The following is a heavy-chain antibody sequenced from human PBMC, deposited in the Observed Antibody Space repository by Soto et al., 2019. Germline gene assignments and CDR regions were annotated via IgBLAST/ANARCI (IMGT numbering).Heavy chain of an antibody. CDR3: AKAPHSHYYYYGMDV. V-gene: IGHV3-30*18. J-gene: IGHJ6*02. CDR2: ISYDGSNK. CDR1: GFTFSSYG. Sequence: PGGSLRLSCAASGFTFSSYGMHWVRQAPGKGLEWVAVISYDGSNKYYADSVKSRFTISRDNSKNTLYLQMNSLRAEDTAVYYCAKAPHSHYYYYGMDVWGQGTTVTVSS.